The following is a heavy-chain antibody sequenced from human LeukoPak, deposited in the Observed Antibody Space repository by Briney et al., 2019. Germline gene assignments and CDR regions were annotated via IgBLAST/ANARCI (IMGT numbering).Heavy chain of an antibody. CDR2: NNHSGST. Sequence: SEPLSLTCAVYGGSFSGYYWSWLRQPPGKGLEWLGENNHSGSTNYNPSLKSRVTISVDTSKNQFSLKLSSVTAADTAVYYCASSFRSTSRKFDYWGQGTLVTVSS. V-gene: IGHV4-34*01. J-gene: IGHJ4*02. CDR3: ASSFRSTSRKFDY. CDR1: GGSFSGYY. D-gene: IGHD2-2*01.